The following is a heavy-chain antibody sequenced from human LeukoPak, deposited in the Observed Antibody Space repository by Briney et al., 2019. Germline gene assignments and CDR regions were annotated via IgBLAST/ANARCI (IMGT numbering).Heavy chain of an antibody. CDR3: AHRRHDILTGYLNYFDY. D-gene: IGHD3-9*01. Sequence: SGPTLVNPTQTLTLTCTFSGFSLSTSGVGVGWIRQPPGKALEWLALIYWNDGKRYSPSLKSRLTIAKDTSKNQVVLTMTNMDPVDTATYYCAHRRHDILTGYLNYFDYWGQGTLVTVSS. V-gene: IGHV2-5*01. CDR1: GFSLSTSGVG. J-gene: IGHJ4*02. CDR2: IYWNDGK.